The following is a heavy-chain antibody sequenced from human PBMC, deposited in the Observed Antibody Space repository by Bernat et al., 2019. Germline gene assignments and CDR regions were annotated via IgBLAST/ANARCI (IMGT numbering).Heavy chain of an antibody. CDR3: ARDQAVATRYYGMDV. D-gene: IGHD6-19*01. CDR2: IWYDGSNK. CDR1: GFTFRSYG. J-gene: IGHJ6*02. Sequence: QVQLVESGGGVVQPGRSLRLSCAASGFTFRSYGMHWVRQAPGKGLEWVAVIWYDGSNKYYVDYVKGRFTISRDNSKNMLYLQMNSLRAEDTAVYYCARDQAVATRYYGMDVWGQGTTVTVSS. V-gene: IGHV3-33*01.